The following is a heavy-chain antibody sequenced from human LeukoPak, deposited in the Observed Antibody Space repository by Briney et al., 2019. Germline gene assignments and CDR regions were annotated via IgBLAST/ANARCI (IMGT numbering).Heavy chain of an antibody. D-gene: IGHD3-22*01. CDR1: GYTFTSYD. CDR2: MNPNSGNT. CDR3: ARPGTYYYDSSGYYEGAFDI. V-gene: IGHV1-8*01. J-gene: IGHJ3*02. Sequence: ASVKVSCKASGYTFTSYDINWVRQATGQGLEWMGWMNPNSGNTGYAQKFQGRVTMTRNTSISTAYMELSSLRSEDTAVYYCARPGTYYYDSSGYYEGAFDIWGQGTMVTVSS.